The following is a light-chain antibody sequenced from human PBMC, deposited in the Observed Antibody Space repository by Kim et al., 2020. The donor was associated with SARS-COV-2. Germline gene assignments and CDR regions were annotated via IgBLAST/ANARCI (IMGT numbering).Light chain of an antibody. J-gene: IGKJ1*01. Sequence: GDRVTITCRASQTINIWLAWYQQKPGKAPSLLIYDASILESGVPSRFSGSGSGTEFTLTISSLQPDEFATYYCQEYKSDSWTFGQGTKVEIK. CDR3: QEYKSDSWT. V-gene: IGKV1-5*01. CDR2: DAS. CDR1: QTINIW.